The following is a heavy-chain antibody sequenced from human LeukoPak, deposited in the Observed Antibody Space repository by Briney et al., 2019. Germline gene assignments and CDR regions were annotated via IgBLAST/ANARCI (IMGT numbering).Heavy chain of an antibody. CDR2: INAGNGNT. Sequence: GASVKVSCKASGYTFTSYAMHWVRQAPGQRLEWMGWINAGNGNTKYSQKFQGRVTITRDTSASTAYMELSSLRSEDTAVYYCARITRVRGVIEWSRAFDIWGQGTMVTVSS. J-gene: IGHJ3*02. CDR1: GYTFTSYA. V-gene: IGHV1-3*01. CDR3: ARITRVRGVIEWSRAFDI. D-gene: IGHD3-10*01.